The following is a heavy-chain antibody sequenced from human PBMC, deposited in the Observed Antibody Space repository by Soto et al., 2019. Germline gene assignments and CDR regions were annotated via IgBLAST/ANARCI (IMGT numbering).Heavy chain of an antibody. CDR1: GDSMTRSVW. J-gene: IGHJ4*02. V-gene: IGHV4-4*03. CDR3: ARKAWVRFDY. D-gene: IGHD7-27*01. CDR2: VFHTGNT. Sequence: LRKTLSLTCAVSGDSMTRSVWWTWVRQPPGKGLEWIGEVFHTGNTNYNPSLKSRVTMSVDKSTNEFSLKVTSVTAADTAIYYCARKAWVRFDYWGQGALVTVSS.